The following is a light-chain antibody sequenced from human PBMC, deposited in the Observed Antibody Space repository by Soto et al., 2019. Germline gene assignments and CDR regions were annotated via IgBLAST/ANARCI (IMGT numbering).Light chain of an antibody. J-gene: IGKJ4*01. CDR3: QQGSDWPLT. Sequence: DIVLTQSPATLSLSPGERATLSCRASHNVNTFLAWYQQKPGQAPRLIMDDASKRAAFIPARFSGSGSGTDFTLTISSLEPEDFAVYYCQQGSDWPLTFGGGTKVEIK. V-gene: IGKV3-11*01. CDR2: DAS. CDR1: HNVNTF.